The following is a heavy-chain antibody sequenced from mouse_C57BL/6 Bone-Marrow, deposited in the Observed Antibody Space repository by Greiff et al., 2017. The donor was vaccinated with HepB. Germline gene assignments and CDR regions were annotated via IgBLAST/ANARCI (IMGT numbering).Heavy chain of an antibody. J-gene: IGHJ1*03. Sequence: VQVVESGPGLVQPSQSLSITCTVSGFSLTSYGVHWVRQSPGKGLEWLGVIWSGGSTDYNAAFISRLSISKDNSKSQVFFKMNSLQTDDTAIYYCARKLDILGGYFDVWGTGTTVTVSS. CDR1: GFSLTSYG. CDR2: IWSGGST. D-gene: IGHD4-1*01. V-gene: IGHV2-2*01. CDR3: ARKLDILGGYFDV.